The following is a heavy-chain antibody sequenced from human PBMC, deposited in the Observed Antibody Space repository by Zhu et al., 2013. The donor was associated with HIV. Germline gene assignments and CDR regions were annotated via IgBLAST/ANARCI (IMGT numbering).Heavy chain of an antibody. J-gene: IGHJ4*02. CDR3: ARDRGHEGTTGGNSHFDY. CDR1: GYTFTSYG. V-gene: IGHV1-18*01. D-gene: IGHD2-21*02. Sequence: QVQLVQSGAEVKKPGASVKVSCKASGYTFTSYGISWVRQAPGQGLEWMGWISAYNGNTNYAQKLQGRVTMTTDTSTSTAYMELRSLRSDDTAVYYCARDRGHEGTTGGNSHFDYWGQGTLVTVSS. CDR2: ISAYNGNT.